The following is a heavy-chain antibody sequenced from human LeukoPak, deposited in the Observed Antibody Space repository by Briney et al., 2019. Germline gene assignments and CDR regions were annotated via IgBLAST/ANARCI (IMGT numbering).Heavy chain of an antibody. V-gene: IGHV4-39*01. Sequence: SETLSLTCTVSGGTISSSSYYWGWIRQPPGKGLERIGSIYYSGSTYYNPSLKSRVTISVDTSKNQFSLKLSSVTAADTAVYYCARRKAYYYGSGNERFDPWGQGTLVTVSS. D-gene: IGHD3-10*01. J-gene: IGHJ5*02. CDR1: GGTISSSSYY. CDR2: IYYSGST. CDR3: ARRKAYYYGSGNERFDP.